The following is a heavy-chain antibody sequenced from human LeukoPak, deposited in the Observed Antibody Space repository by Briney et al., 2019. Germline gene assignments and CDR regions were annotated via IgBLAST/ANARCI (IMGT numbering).Heavy chain of an antibody. CDR2: ISSSGSTI. CDR3: ARDRQHLSGIIAGNNWFDP. Sequence: GGSLRLSCAASGFTLSDYYMSWIRQAPGKGLEWVSYISSSGSTIYYADSVKGRFTISRDNAKNSLYLQMNSLRAEDTAVYYCARDRQHLSGIIAGNNWFDPWGHGTLVTVSS. J-gene: IGHJ5*02. CDR1: GFTLSDYY. V-gene: IGHV3-11*01. D-gene: IGHD6-13*01.